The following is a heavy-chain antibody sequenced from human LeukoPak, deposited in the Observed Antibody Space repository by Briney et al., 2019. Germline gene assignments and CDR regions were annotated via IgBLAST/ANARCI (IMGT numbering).Heavy chain of an antibody. D-gene: IGHD4-23*01. J-gene: IGHJ4*02. CDR2: IYTSGST. V-gene: IGHV4-61*02. CDR3: ARDVGDDYGGRSFDY. Sequence: PSETLSLTCTDSGGSISSGSYYWSWIRQPAGKGLEWIGRIYTSGSTNYNPSLKSRVTISVDTSKNQFSLKLSSVTAADTAVYYCARDVGDDYGGRSFDYWGQGTLVTVSS. CDR1: GGSISSGSYY.